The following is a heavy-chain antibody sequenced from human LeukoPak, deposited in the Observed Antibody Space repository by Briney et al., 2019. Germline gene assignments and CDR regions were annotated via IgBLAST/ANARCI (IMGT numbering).Heavy chain of an antibody. CDR3: ARSSDLLYNCFDP. CDR1: GGSISTYY. Sequence: SETLSLTCTVSGGSISTYYWSWIRQPPGKGLEWIGYIHYSGSTNYNPSLKSRVTISVDTSKNQFSLKLSSVTAADTAVYYCARSSDLLYNCFDPWGQGTLVTVSS. CDR2: IHYSGST. D-gene: IGHD3-10*01. J-gene: IGHJ5*02. V-gene: IGHV4-59*08.